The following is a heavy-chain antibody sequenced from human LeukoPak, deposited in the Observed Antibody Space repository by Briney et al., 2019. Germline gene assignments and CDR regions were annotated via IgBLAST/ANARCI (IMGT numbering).Heavy chain of an antibody. Sequence: GGSLRLSCAASGFTFSSYGMHWVRQAPGKGLEWVAFIRYDGSNKYYADSVKGRFTISRDNSKNTLYLQMNSLRAEGTAVYYCAKDGRDPAAAYYYYYYMDVWGKGTTVTVSS. J-gene: IGHJ6*03. CDR2: IRYDGSNK. D-gene: IGHD2-2*01. CDR1: GFTFSSYG. CDR3: AKDGRDPAAAYYYYYYMDV. V-gene: IGHV3-30*02.